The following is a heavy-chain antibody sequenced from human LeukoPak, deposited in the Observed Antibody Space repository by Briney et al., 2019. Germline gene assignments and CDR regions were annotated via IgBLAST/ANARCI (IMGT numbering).Heavy chain of an antibody. CDR3: ARDKTSSPFDY. V-gene: IGHV3-21*01. Sequence: GGSLRLSCAASGFTFSSYSMNWVRQAPGKGLEWVSSISSSSSYIYYADSVKGRFTISRDNAKNSLYLQMNSLRAEDTAVYYCARDKTSSPFDYWGQGTLVTVSS. D-gene: IGHD6-6*01. J-gene: IGHJ4*02. CDR2: ISSSSSYI. CDR1: GFTFSSYS.